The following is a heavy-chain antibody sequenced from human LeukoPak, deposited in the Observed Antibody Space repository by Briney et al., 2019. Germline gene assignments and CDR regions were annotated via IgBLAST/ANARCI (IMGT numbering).Heavy chain of an antibody. CDR2: ISYDGSDK. CDR1: GFTFSSYA. CDR3: AGTYSSSSPFDY. J-gene: IGHJ4*02. V-gene: IGHV3-30-3*01. D-gene: IGHD6-6*01. Sequence: PGGSLRLSCAASGFTFSSYAMHWVRQAPGKGLEWVAVISYDGSDKYYADSVKGRFTISRDNSKNTLYLQMNSLRAEDTAVYYCAGTYSSSSPFDYWGQGTLVTVSS.